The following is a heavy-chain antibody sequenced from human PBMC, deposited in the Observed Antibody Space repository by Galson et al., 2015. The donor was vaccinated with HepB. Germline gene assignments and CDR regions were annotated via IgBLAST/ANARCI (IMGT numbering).Heavy chain of an antibody. D-gene: IGHD2-2*01. CDR1: GYTFTSYY. V-gene: IGHV1-46*01. Sequence: SVKVSCKASGYTFTSYYMHWVRQAPGQGLEWMGIINPSGGSTSYAQKFQGRVAMTRDTSTSTVYMELSSLRSEDTAVYYCAREGDCSSTSCYPGYFDYWGQGTLVTVSS. CDR3: AREGDCSSTSCYPGYFDY. J-gene: IGHJ4*02. CDR2: INPSGGST.